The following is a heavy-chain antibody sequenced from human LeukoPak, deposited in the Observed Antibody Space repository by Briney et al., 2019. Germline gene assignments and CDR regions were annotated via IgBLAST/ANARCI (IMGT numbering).Heavy chain of an antibody. D-gene: IGHD3-22*01. V-gene: IGHV3-23*01. CDR2: ISGSGGTT. Sequence: GGSLRLSCAASGFTFSSYAMSWVRQAPGKGLEWVSAISGSGGTTYYADSVRGRFTISRDNSKNTLLRQMNSLRAEDTAVYYCAKYDSSGYVDYWGQGTLVTVSS. CDR1: GFTFSSYA. J-gene: IGHJ4*02. CDR3: AKYDSSGYVDY.